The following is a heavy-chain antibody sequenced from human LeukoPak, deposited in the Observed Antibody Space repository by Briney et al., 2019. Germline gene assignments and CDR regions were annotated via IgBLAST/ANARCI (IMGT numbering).Heavy chain of an antibody. J-gene: IGHJ3*01. CDR3: ARGISAVVPRAFDV. Sequence: PGGSLRLSCAASGFTFNSYAMNWVRQPPGKGLEWVSAIIGSGGMTYYADSVKGRFTISRDNSKSTLYLQMNSLRAEDTAVYFCARGISAVVPRAFDVWGQGTLVTVSS. CDR1: GFTFNSYA. V-gene: IGHV3-23*01. D-gene: IGHD2-15*01. CDR2: IIGSGGMT.